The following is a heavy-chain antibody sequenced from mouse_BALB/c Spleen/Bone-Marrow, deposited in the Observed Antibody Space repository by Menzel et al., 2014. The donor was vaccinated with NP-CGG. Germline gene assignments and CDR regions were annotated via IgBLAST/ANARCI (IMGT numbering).Heavy chain of an antibody. V-gene: IGHV14-3*02. D-gene: IGHD1-1*01. CDR1: GFNIKDTY. Sequence: EVQGVESGAELVKPGASVKLSCTASGFNIKDTYMHWVKQRPEQGLEWIGRIDPANGNTKYDPKFQGKATITADTSSNTAYLQLSSLTSEDTAVYYCLEDYYGSSNDYWGQGTTLTVSS. J-gene: IGHJ2*01. CDR2: IDPANGNT. CDR3: LEDYYGSSNDY.